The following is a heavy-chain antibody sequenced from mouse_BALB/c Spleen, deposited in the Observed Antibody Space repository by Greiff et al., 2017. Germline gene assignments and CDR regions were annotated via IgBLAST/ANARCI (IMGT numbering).Heavy chain of an antibody. CDR2: IRNKANGYTT. V-gene: IGHV7-3*02. D-gene: IGHD4-1*01. Sequence: EVKLMESGGGLVQPGGSLRLSCATSGFTFTDYYMSWVRQPPGKALEWLGFIRNKANGYTTEYSASVKGRFTISRDNSQSILYLQMNTLRAEDSATYYCAREANWYYCDYWGQGTTLTVSS. CDR1: GFTFTDYY. CDR3: AREANWYYCDY. J-gene: IGHJ2*01.